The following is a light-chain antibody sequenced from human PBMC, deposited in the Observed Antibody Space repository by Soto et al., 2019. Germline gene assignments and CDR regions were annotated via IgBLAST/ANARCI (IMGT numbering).Light chain of an antibody. J-gene: IGKJ1*01. V-gene: IGKV1-12*02. CDR3: QQTNSLPWT. CDR1: QGISGW. CDR2: GAS. Sequence: DIQMTQSPTSVSASVGDTVTITCRASQGISGWLAWYQQKPGKAPKLLIYGASTLQSGVPSRYSGSGSGTDFTLTISRLQTEDFATYYCQQTNSLPWTFGQGTKVEIK.